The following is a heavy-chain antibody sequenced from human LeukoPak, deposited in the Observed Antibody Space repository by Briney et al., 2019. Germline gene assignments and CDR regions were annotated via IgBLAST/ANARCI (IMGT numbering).Heavy chain of an antibody. CDR1: GFTFSDYY. Sequence: GGSLRLSCAASGFTFSDYYMSWIRQAPGKGLEWVSYISSSGSTIYYADSVKGRFTISRDNSKNTLYLQMNSLRAEDTAVYYCAKEGDILTGYYSPSYMDVWGKGTTVTISS. J-gene: IGHJ6*03. D-gene: IGHD3-9*01. CDR3: AKEGDILTGYYSPSYMDV. V-gene: IGHV3-11*04. CDR2: ISSSGSTI.